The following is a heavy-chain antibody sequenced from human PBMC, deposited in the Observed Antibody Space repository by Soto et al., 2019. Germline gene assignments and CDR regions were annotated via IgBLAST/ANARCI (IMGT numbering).Heavy chain of an antibody. CDR3: ARVPEY. CDR2: MYHSGST. V-gene: IGHV4-30-2*01. D-gene: IGHD2-2*01. J-gene: IGHJ4*02. CDR1: GGSISSGGYS. Sequence: QLQLQESGSGLVKPSQTLSLTCAVSGGSISSGGYSLIWIRQPPGKVLEWIGYMYHSGSTYYNPSLKSRVTISIDRSKNQFSLKLSSVTAADTAVYYCARVPEYWGQGILVTVSS.